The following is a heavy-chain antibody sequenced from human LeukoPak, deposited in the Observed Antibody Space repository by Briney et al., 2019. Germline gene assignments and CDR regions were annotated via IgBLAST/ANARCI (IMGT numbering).Heavy chain of an antibody. V-gene: IGHV4-59*01. J-gene: IGHJ4*02. CDR1: GDSISSYY. Sequence: PSETLSLTCTVSGDSISSYYWTWIRQPPGKGLEWIGYIHYSGNNNYNPSLKSRVTISLDTSKNQFSLKLKSVTAADTAVYYCARGVGSGYTDDWGQGTLVTVSS. CDR3: ARGVGSGYTDD. D-gene: IGHD3-22*01. CDR2: IHYSGNN.